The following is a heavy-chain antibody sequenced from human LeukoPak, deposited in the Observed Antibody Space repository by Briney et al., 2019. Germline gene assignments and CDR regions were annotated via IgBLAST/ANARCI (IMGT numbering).Heavy chain of an antibody. V-gene: IGHV3-48*01. CDR2: ISSSSSTI. Sequence: PGGSLRLSCAASGFTFSSYSMNWVRQAPGKGLEWVSYISSSSSTIYYADSVKGRFTISRDNAKNSLYLQMNSLRAEDTAVYYCTTLRPYIQPRWGQGTMVTVSS. CDR1: GFTFSSYS. CDR3: TTLRPYIQPR. D-gene: IGHD5-18*01. J-gene: IGHJ3*01.